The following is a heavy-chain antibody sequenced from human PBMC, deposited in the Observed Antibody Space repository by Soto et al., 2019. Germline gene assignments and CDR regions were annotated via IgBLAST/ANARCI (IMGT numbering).Heavy chain of an antibody. CDR2: ISYDGSDK. D-gene: IGHD5-18*01. J-gene: IGHJ4*02. Sequence: QVQLVESGGGVVQPGMSLRLSCAASGFTFSHNAMHWVRQAPGKGLEWVAVISYDGSDKYYADSVKGRFTISRDSSKNTLYLQMNSLRTEDTAVYYCARGEDTAMAPPDYWGQGTLVTVSS. CDR1: GFTFSHNA. V-gene: IGHV3-30-3*01. CDR3: ARGEDTAMAPPDY.